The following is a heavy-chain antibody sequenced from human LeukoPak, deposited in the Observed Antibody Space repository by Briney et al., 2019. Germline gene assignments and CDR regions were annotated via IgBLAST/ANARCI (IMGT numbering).Heavy chain of an antibody. CDR3: ARRRDYFDY. CDR1: GFTFSSYA. J-gene: IGHJ4*02. CDR2: ISSNGGST. Sequence: GGSLRLSCAASGFTFSSYAMHWVRQAPGKGLEFVSAISSNGGSTYYANSVKGRFTISRDNAKNSLYLQMNSLRAEDTAVYYCARRRDYFDYWGQGTLVTVSS. V-gene: IGHV3-64*01.